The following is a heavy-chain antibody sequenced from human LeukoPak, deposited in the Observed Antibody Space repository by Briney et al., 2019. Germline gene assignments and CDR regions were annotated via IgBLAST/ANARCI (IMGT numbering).Heavy chain of an antibody. Sequence: GGSLRLSCAASGFTFTSYSMNWVRQASGKGLEWVGRIRSKANSYATTDVASVRGRFSISRDGSKNTAYLQMNSLKTEDTAVYYCTRPSYDSSVSGVVYWGQGTLVTVSS. CDR2: IRSKANSYAT. V-gene: IGHV3-73*01. D-gene: IGHD3-22*01. J-gene: IGHJ4*02. CDR1: GFTFTSYS. CDR3: TRPSYDSSVSGVVY.